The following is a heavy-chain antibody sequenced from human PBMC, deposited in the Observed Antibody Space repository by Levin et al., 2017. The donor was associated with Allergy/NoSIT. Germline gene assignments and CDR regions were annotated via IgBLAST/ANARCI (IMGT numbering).Heavy chain of an antibody. Sequence: GGSLRLSCAASGFTFSRYGVHWVRQAPGKGLEWVTVISYDGSDKYYADSVKGRFTISRDNSKNTLYLQMNSLRTEDTAVYYCARDLLTDFYGSGSPCALDPWGQGTLVTVSS. CDR1: GFTFSRYG. D-gene: IGHD3-10*01. CDR2: ISYDGSDK. CDR3: ARDLLTDFYGSGSPCALDP. V-gene: IGHV3-30-3*01. J-gene: IGHJ5*02.